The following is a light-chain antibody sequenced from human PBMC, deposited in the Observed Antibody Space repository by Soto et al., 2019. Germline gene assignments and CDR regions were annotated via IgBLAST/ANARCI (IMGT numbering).Light chain of an antibody. V-gene: IGKV3-15*01. Sequence: EIVMTQSPATLSVSPGERATLSCRASQSVSSNLAWYQQKPGQAPRLLIYGASTRATGIPARFSGSRSGTEFTLTISSLQSEDFAVYYCQRYNDWPWTFGQGTKVEIK. CDR3: QRYNDWPWT. CDR2: GAS. J-gene: IGKJ1*01. CDR1: QSVSSN.